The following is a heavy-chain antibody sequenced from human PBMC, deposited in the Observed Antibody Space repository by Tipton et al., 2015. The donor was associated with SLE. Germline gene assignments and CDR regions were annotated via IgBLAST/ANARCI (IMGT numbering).Heavy chain of an antibody. CDR2: INHSGST. J-gene: IGHJ2*01. CDR1: GGSFSDYY. CDR3: ARHRNWGLSYFDL. D-gene: IGHD7-27*01. V-gene: IGHV4-34*01. Sequence: LRLSCAVYGGSFSDYYWTWIRQPPGKGLEWIGEINHSGSTNYNPSLKTRVTMSVHTSKNQFSLKLSSVTAADTAVYYCARHRNWGLSYFDLWGRGTLVSVSS.